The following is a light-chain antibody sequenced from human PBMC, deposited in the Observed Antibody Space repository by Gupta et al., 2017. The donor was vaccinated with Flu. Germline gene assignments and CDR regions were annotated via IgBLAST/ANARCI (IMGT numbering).Light chain of an antibody. CDR1: SSDVGGYNY. J-gene: IGLJ2*01. Sequence: HSALPPPPSASVSPGQSVTISCAGTSSDVGGYNYVSWYQQRPGKAPKLLIYEVNKRPSGVPDRFSGSKSGNTASLTVSGLQADDEADYYCSSYAGSNNLGFGGGTKLTVL. V-gene: IGLV2-8*01. CDR3: SSYAGSNNLG. CDR2: EVN.